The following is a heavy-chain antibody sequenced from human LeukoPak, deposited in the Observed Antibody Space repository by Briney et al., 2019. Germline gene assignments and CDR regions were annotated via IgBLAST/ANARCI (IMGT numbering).Heavy chain of an antibody. D-gene: IGHD2-15*01. V-gene: IGHV4-39*07. Sequence: SETLSLTCTVSGGSISSSSYYWGWIRQPPGKGLEWIGSVLYSGTTYYNPSLRSRVTISLDTSKNQLSLKLSSVTAADTAVYYCARAVDCGGGSCYQYWGQGTPVTVSS. CDR1: GGSISSSSYY. CDR2: VLYSGTT. CDR3: ARAVDCGGGSCYQY. J-gene: IGHJ4*02.